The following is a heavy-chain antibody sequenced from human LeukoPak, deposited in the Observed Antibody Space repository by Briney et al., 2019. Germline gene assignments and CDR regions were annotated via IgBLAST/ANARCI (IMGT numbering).Heavy chain of an antibody. CDR1: GYTFTGYY. CDR3: ATLYGSGSYYNIGDY. V-gene: IGHV1-18*04. CDR2: ISAYNGNT. J-gene: IGHJ4*02. D-gene: IGHD3-10*01. Sequence: ASVKVSCKASGYTFTGYYMHWVRQAPGQGLEWMGWISAYNGNTNYAQKLQGRVTMTTDTSTSTAYMELRSLRSDDTAVYYCATLYGSGSYYNIGDYWGQGTLVTVSS.